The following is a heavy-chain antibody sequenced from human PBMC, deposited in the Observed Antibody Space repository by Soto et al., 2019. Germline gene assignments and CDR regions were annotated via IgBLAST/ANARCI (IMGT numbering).Heavy chain of an antibody. V-gene: IGHV1-69*04. D-gene: IGHD3-10*01. Sequence: SVKVSCKASGGTFSSYTISWVRQAPGQGLEWMGRIIAVNGITNYAQKFQGRVTITRDTSASTAYMELSSLRSEDTAVYYCARDMGFGLSDYWGQGTLVTVSS. CDR1: GGTFSSYT. CDR3: ARDMGFGLSDY. CDR2: IIAVNGIT. J-gene: IGHJ4*02.